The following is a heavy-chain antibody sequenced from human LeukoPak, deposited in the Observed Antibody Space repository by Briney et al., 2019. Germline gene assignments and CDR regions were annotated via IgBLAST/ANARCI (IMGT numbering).Heavy chain of an antibody. CDR1: GGSVSSSSYY. J-gene: IGHJ4*02. CDR2: IYYSGSA. Sequence: SETLSLTCTVSGGSVSSSSYYWGWIRQPPGKGLEWIGSIYYSGSAYYNPSLKNRVTISVDTSNNQFSLKLSSVTAADTAIYYCARQGTYHTFDHWGQGTLVTVSS. V-gene: IGHV4-39*01. CDR3: ARQGTYHTFDH. D-gene: IGHD1-1*01.